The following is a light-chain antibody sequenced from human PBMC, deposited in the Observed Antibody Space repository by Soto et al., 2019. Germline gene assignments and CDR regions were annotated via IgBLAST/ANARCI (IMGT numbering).Light chain of an antibody. V-gene: IGLV1-47*01. CDR3: AAWDDSLSGYV. Sequence: QSVLTQSPSASGTPGQRVTISCSGSSSNIGGYYVSWYQQLPGTAPKVLIYRNNQRPSGVPDRFSGSKSGTSASLAISGLRSDDEADYYCAAWDDSLSGYVFGTGTKLTVL. J-gene: IGLJ1*01. CDR2: RNN. CDR1: SSNIGGYY.